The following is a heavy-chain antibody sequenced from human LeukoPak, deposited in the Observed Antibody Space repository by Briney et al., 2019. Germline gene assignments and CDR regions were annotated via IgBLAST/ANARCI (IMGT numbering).Heavy chain of an antibody. Sequence: ASVKVSCKASGYTFTGYYMHWVRQAPGQGLEWMGWINPNSGGTNYAQKFRGRVTMTRDTSISTAYMELSRLRSDDTAVYYCARDGIAVADAFDIWGQGTMVTVSS. V-gene: IGHV1-2*02. J-gene: IGHJ3*02. D-gene: IGHD6-19*01. CDR3: ARDGIAVADAFDI. CDR2: INPNSGGT. CDR1: GYTFTGYY.